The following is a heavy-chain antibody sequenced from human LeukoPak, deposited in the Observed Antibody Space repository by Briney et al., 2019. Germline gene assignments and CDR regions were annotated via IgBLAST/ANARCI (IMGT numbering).Heavy chain of an antibody. CDR1: GFTFSSYA. CDR3: AKEGLDSSGSPWYFDY. J-gene: IGHJ4*02. D-gene: IGHD3-22*01. V-gene: IGHV3-23*01. CDR2: IRGSGGST. Sequence: PGGSLRLSCAAPGFTFSSYAMRWVRQAPGKGLEWVSAIRGSGGSTYYADSVKGRFTISRDNSKNTLYLQMNSLRAEDTAVYYCAKEGLDSSGSPWYFDYWGQGTLGTVSS.